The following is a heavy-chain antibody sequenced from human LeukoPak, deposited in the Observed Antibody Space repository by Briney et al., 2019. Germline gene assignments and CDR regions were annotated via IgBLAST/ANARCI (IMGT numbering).Heavy chain of an antibody. V-gene: IGHV3-9*01. CDR2: ISWNSGSI. CDR3: AKDIRRGYSGFDSFFDH. D-gene: IGHD5-12*01. CDR1: GFTFDDYA. Sequence: GGSLRLSCAVSGFTFDDYAMHWVRQAPGKGLEWVSGISWNSGSIGYADSMKGRFTISRDNAKNSLYLQMNSLRAEDTALYYCAKDIRRGYSGFDSFFDHWGQGTLVTVSS. J-gene: IGHJ4*02.